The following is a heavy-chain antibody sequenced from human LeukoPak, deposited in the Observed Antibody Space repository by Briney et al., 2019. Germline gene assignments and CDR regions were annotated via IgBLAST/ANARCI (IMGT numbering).Heavy chain of an antibody. CDR1: GFTFSSSA. CDR3: AQANPTPRGVNFDY. Sequence: GGSLRLSCAASGFTFSSSAISWVRLAPGKGLEWLSTINGGGDATYYADSVKGRFSISRDASKNTLYLQMSSLRTDDTALYYCAQANPTPRGVNFDYWGQGTLVTVFS. J-gene: IGHJ4*02. CDR2: INGGGDAT. D-gene: IGHD3-10*01. V-gene: IGHV3-23*01.